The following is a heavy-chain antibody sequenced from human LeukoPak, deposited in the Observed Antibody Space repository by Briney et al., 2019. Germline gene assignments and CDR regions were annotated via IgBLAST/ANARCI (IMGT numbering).Heavy chain of an antibody. CDR3: ARHPLETRNNTAMSRLAFGY. CDR1: GGSISSSNW. D-gene: IGHD5-18*01. CDR2: IYHSGST. J-gene: IGHJ4*02. Sequence: PSGTLSLTCAVSGGSISSSNWWSWVRQPPGKGLEWIGEIYHSGSTNYNPSLKSRVTISVDKSKNQFSLKLSSVTAADTAVYYCARHPLETRNNTAMSRLAFGYWGQGTLVTVSS. V-gene: IGHV4-4*02.